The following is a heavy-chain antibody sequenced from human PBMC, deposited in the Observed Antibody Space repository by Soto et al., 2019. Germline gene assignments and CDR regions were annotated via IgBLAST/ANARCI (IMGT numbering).Heavy chain of an antibody. Sequence: EVQLLESGGGLVQPGGSLRLSCAASGFTFSNYAMTWVRQAPGKGLEWVSAISSGGTYTDYTDSVKGRFTLSRDNSKNXXXXQMNSLRAEDTAVYHCAKESSGYNYGFYNYFDYWGQGTLVTVSS. CDR1: GFTFSNYA. J-gene: IGHJ4*02. V-gene: IGHV3-23*01. CDR2: ISSGGTYT. D-gene: IGHD5-18*01. CDR3: AKESSGYNYGFYNYFDY.